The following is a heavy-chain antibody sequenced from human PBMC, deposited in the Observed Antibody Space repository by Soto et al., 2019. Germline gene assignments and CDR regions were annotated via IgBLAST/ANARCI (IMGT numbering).Heavy chain of an antibody. CDR2: INAGNGNT. V-gene: IGHV1-3*01. CDR1: GYTFTSYA. Sequence: ASVKVSCKASGYTFTSYAMHWVRQAPGQRLEWMGWINAGNGNTKYSQKFQGRVTITRDTSASTAYMELSSLRSEDTAVYYCARGALTGMSPPLPDYWGQGTLVTVSS. CDR3: ARGALTGMSPPLPDY. J-gene: IGHJ4*02. D-gene: IGHD1-1*01.